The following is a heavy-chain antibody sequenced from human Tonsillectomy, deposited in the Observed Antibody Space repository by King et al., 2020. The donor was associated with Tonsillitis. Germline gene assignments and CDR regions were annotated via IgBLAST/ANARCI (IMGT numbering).Heavy chain of an antibody. Sequence: VQLVESGGGLVKPGGSLRLSCAASGFTFSSYSMNWVRQAPGKGLEWVSSISTSSSYIYYADSVKGRFTISRDNAKNSLHLQMNSLRAEDTAVYYCARDRYCSSTSCYEHGIFYYYGMDVWGQGTTVTVSS. CDR1: GFTFSSYS. CDR3: ARDRYCSSTSCYEHGIFYYYGMDV. V-gene: IGHV3-21*01. CDR2: ISTSSSYI. D-gene: IGHD2-2*01. J-gene: IGHJ6*02.